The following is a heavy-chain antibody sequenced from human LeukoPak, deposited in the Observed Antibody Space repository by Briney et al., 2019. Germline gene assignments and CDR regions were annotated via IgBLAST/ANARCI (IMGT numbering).Heavy chain of an antibody. V-gene: IGHV3-9*01. D-gene: IGHD2-21*02. J-gene: IGHJ4*02. CDR3: AKARARVVTATFDY. Sequence: GRSLRLSCAASGFTFDHYAMHWVRQAPGKGLEWVSGISWNSGSIGYADSVKGRFTISRDNAKNSLYLQMNSLRAEDTALYYCAKARARVVTATFDYWGQGTLVTVSS. CDR1: GFTFDHYA. CDR2: ISWNSGSI.